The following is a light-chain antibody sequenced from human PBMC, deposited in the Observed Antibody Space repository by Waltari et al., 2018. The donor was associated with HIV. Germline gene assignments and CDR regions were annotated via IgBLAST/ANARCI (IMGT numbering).Light chain of an antibody. V-gene: IGLV3-25*03. CDR1: ASPKAY. J-gene: IGLJ1*01. CDR2: KNT. CDR3: LSADNSGTYV. Sequence: SSELTQPPSVSVSPGQTARTTCSGDASPKAYTHWFQQKPGQAPVVVIHKNTERPSGIPERFSASRSGTTVTLTITGVQTDDEADYYCLSADNSGTYVFGPGTTVTVL.